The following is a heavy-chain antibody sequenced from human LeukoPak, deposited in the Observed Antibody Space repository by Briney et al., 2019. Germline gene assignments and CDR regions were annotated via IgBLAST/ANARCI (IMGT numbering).Heavy chain of an antibody. D-gene: IGHD1-26*01. CDR3: AREARGGSYWVYDY. Sequence: GGSPRLSCAASGFTFSSYSMNWVRQAPGKGLEWVSSISSSSSYIYYADSVKGRFTISRDNAKNSLYLQMNSLRDEDTAVYYCAREARGGSYWVYDYWGQGTLVTVSS. J-gene: IGHJ4*02. CDR2: ISSSSSYI. CDR1: GFTFSSYS. V-gene: IGHV3-21*01.